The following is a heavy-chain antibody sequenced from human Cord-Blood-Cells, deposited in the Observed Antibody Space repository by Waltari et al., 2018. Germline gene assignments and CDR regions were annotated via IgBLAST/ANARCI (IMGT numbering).Heavy chain of an antibody. CDR1: GGSISSSSSY. CDR3: ARQEREQNYGDYTWGAFDI. Sequence: QLQLQESGPGLVKPSETLSLTCTVSGGSISSSSSYWGWIRQPPGKGLEWIGSIYYSGSTYYNPSLKRRVTISVDTSKNQFSLKLSSVTAADTAVYYCARQEREQNYGDYTWGAFDIWGQGTMVTVSS. J-gene: IGHJ3*02. D-gene: IGHD4-17*01. V-gene: IGHV4-39*01. CDR2: IYYSGST.